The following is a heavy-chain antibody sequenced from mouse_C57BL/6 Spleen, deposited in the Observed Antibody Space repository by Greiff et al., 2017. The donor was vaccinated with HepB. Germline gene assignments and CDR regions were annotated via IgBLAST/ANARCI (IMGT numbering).Heavy chain of an antibody. CDR1: GYTFTDYY. CDR3: ARRRSLLRYFDY. V-gene: IGHV1-26*01. Sequence: EVQLQQSGPELVKPGASVKISCKASGYTFTDYYMNWVKQSHGKCLEWIGDINPNNVGTSYNQKFKGKATLTVGKSSSTAYMERRSLTSEDSAVYYCARRRSLLRYFDYWGQGTTLTVSS. D-gene: IGHD1-2*01. J-gene: IGHJ2*01. CDR2: INPNNVGT.